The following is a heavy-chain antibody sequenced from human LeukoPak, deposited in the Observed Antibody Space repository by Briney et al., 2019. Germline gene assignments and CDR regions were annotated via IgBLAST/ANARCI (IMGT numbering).Heavy chain of an antibody. CDR1: GYTFTSYD. D-gene: IGHD3-22*01. CDR2: IHPNSGGT. V-gene: IGHV1-2*02. J-gene: IGHJ4*02. Sequence: ASVKVSCKASGYTFTSYDINWVRQATGQGLEWMGWIHPNSGGTNYAQKFQGRVTMTRDTSISTAYMELSRLRSDDTAVYYCARDNYYDSSGYPDYWGQGTLVTVSS. CDR3: ARDNYYDSSGYPDY.